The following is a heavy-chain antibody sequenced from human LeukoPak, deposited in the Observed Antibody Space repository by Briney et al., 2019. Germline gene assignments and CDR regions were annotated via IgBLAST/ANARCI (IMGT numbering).Heavy chain of an antibody. V-gene: IGHV4-39*01. Sequence: SETLSLTCTVSGGSISSGSYYWGWIRQPPGKGLEWIGSIYYSGSTYYNPSLKSRVTISVDTSKNQFSLKLSSVTAADTAVYYCARWVRLPHYFDYWGQGTLVTVSS. D-gene: IGHD6-25*01. CDR3: ARWVRLPHYFDY. CDR1: GGSISSGSYY. J-gene: IGHJ4*02. CDR2: IYYSGST.